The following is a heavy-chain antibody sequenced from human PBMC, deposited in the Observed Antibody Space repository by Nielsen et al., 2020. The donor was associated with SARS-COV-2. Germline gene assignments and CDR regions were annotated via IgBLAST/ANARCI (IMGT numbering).Heavy chain of an antibody. CDR3: ARGVSRDGMDV. CDR2: IYHGGNT. Sequence: GSLRLSCSVSGYSITGGYYWGWLRQPPGKGLEWIGSIYHGSIYHGGNTQYNPSLKSRVTISVDTSKNQFSLNLSSVIAADTAVYYCARGVSRDGMDVWGQGTTVTVSS. J-gene: IGHJ6*02. CDR1: GYSITGGYY. V-gene: IGHV4-38-2*02. D-gene: IGHD3-16*01.